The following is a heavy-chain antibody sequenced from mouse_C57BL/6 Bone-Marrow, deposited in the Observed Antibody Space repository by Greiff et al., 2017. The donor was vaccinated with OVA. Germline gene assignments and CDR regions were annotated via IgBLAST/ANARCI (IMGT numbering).Heavy chain of an antibody. V-gene: IGHV5-12*01. CDR2: ISNGGGST. D-gene: IGHD1-1*01. Sequence: EVMLVESGGGLVQPGGSLKLSCAASGFTFSDYYMYWVRQTPEKRLEWVAYISNGGGSTYYPDTVKGRFTISRDNAKNTLYLQMSRLKSEDTAMYYCARQGITTVVATDWYFDVWGTGTTVTVSS. CDR3: ARQGITTVVATDWYFDV. J-gene: IGHJ1*03. CDR1: GFTFSDYY.